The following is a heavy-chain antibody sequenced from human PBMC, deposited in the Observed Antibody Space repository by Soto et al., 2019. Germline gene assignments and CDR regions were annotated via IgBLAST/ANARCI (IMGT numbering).Heavy chain of an antibody. Sequence: EVQVVESGGDLVKPGGSLRLSCVTSGFMFSSAWMSWVRQAPGKGLEWVGRIKSKSDGGARDYAAPVKGRFSISRDDSKNTVYLQMNRLRAEDTPVYYCVEGWNDFWGQGTLVTVSS. CDR3: VEGWNDF. CDR1: GFMFSSAW. CDR2: IKSKSDGGAR. V-gene: IGHV3-15*01. D-gene: IGHD1-1*01. J-gene: IGHJ4*02.